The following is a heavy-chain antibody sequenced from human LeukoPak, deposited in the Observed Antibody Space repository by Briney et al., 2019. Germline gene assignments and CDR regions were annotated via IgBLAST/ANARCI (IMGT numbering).Heavy chain of an antibody. CDR2: IIPIFGTA. V-gene: IGHV1-69*13. Sequence: VASVKVSCKASGGTFSSYAISWVRQAPGQGLEWTGGIIPIFGTANYAQKFQGRVTITADESTSTAYMELSSLRSEDTAVYYCAREKPSWELLYGFDYWGQGTLVTVSS. CDR1: GGTFSSYA. J-gene: IGHJ4*02. D-gene: IGHD1-26*01. CDR3: AREKPSWELLYGFDY.